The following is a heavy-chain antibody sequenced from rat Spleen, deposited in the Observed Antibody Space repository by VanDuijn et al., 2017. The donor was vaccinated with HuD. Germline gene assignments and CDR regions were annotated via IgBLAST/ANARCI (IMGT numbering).Heavy chain of an antibody. D-gene: IGHD1-4*01. CDR1: GFTFSNYG. V-gene: IGHV5-19*01. J-gene: IGHJ3*01. Sequence: EVQLVESGGGLVQPGRSLKLSCAASGFTFSNYGMHWIRQAPTKGLEWVASISVSGGSSQYRDSVKGRFTLSRDNAKSTLYLQMDGLRSEDTATYYCAAAGTRVSRFAYWGQGTLVTVSS. CDR2: ISVSGGSS. CDR3: AAAGTRVSRFAY.